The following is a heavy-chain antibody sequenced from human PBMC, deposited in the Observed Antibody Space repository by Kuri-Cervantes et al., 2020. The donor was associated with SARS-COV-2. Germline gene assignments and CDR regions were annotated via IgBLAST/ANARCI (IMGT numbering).Heavy chain of an antibody. V-gene: IGHV4-39*07. D-gene: IGHD3-22*01. CDR1: GCSISSSSYY. J-gene: IGHJ5*02. Sequence: GSLRLSCTVSGCSISSSSYYWGWIRQPPGKGLEWIGSIYYSGSTYYNPSLKSRVTISVDTSKNQFSLKLSSVTAADTAVYYCARAPGYYYDSSGYSQNWFDPWGQGTLVTVSS. CDR2: IYYSGST. CDR3: ARAPGYYYDSSGYSQNWFDP.